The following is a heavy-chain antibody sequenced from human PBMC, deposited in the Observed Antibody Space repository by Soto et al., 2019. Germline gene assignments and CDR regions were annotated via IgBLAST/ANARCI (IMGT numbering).Heavy chain of an antibody. J-gene: IGHJ6*02. V-gene: IGHV5-51*01. CDR3: ARIIAAASVYYYYGMDV. D-gene: IGHD6-13*01. CDR2: IYPGDSDT. CDR1: GYSFTSYW. Sequence: GESLKISCKGSGYSFTSYWIGWVRQMPGKGLEWMGIIYPGDSDTRYSPSFQGQVTISADKSISTAYLQWSSLKASDTAMYYCARIIAAASVYYYYGMDVWGQGTTVTVSS.